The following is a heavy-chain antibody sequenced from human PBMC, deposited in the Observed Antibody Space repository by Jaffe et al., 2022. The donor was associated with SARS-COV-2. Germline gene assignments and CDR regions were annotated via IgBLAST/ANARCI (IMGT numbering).Heavy chain of an antibody. CDR2: IKSKTDGGTT. J-gene: IGHJ4*02. CDR1: GFSFNNAW. D-gene: IGHD6-19*01. CDR3: ITVFETSGPH. Sequence: EVQLVESGGGLVKPGGSLRLSCAASGFSFNNAWMSWVRQAPGKGLEWVGRIKSKTDGGTTDYAAPVKGRFTISRDDSKNTLYLQVNSMKTEDTAVYYCITVFETSGPHWGQGTLVTVSS. V-gene: IGHV3-15*01.